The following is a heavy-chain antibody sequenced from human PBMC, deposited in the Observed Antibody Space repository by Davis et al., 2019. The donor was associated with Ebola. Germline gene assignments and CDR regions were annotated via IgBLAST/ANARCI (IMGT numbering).Heavy chain of an antibody. J-gene: IGHJ6*02. V-gene: IGHV1-2*06. CDR3: ARGGITMTVVPRDYYYGSDV. CDR1: GYTFTGYY. Sequence: ASVKVSCKASGYTFTGYYMHWVRQAPGQGLEWMGRINPTSGGTNYAQTFQGRVTMTRDTSTSTAYMEINRLSSDDTAVYFCARGGITMTVVPRDYYYGSDVWGQGTTVTVSS. CDR2: INPTSGGT. D-gene: IGHD3-22*01.